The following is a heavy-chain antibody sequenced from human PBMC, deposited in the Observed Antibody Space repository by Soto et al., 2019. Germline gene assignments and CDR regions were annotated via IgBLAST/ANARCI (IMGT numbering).Heavy chain of an antibody. Sequence: QVQLVQSGAEVKKPGSSVKVSCKASGGTFSSYAISWVRQAPGQGLEWMGGIIPIFGTANYAQKFQGRVTITADVSTSTAYMELSSLRSEDTAVYYCARGGITIFVHYYYGMDVWGQGTTVTVSS. V-gene: IGHV1-69*01. CDR2: IIPIFGTA. CDR1: GGTFSSYA. D-gene: IGHD3-3*01. J-gene: IGHJ6*02. CDR3: ARGGITIFVHYYYGMDV.